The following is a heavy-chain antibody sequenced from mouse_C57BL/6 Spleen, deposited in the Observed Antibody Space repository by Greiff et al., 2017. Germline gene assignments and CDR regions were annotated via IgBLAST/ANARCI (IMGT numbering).Heavy chain of an antibody. D-gene: IGHD1-1*01. CDR1: GFTFSDYY. V-gene: IGHV5-16*01. J-gene: IGHJ2*02. CDR3: ARVIITTVVANFDY. CDR2: INYDGSST. Sequence: EVKLMESEGGLVQPGSSMKLSCTASGFTFSDYYMAWVRQVPEKGLEWVANINYDGSSTYYLDSLKSRFIISRDNAKNILYLQMSSLKSEDTATYYSARVIITTVVANFDYWGQGTSLTVSS.